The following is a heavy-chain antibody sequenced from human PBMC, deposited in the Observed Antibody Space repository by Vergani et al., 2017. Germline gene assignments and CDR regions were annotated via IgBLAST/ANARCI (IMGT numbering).Heavy chain of an antibody. Sequence: VQLVQSGTEVKKPGASVKIACKTPGYTFTNHHLHWVRQAPGQGLEWMGIITPGGSTDYGPKFQGRATMTRDTSTRTVSMDLTGLRSDDTAMYYCARGGSIAAPSYLYYFYMDVWGKGTSVTVSS. CDR2: ITPGGST. CDR3: ARGGSIAAPSYLYYFYMDV. V-gene: IGHV1-46*01. D-gene: IGHD6-6*01. CDR1: GYTFTNHH. J-gene: IGHJ6*03.